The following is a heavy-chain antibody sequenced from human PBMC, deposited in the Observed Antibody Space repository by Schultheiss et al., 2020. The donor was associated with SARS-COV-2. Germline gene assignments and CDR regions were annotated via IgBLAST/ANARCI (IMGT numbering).Heavy chain of an antibody. Sequence: ASVKVSCKASGYTFANYGFSWVRQAPGQGLEWMGWISGYNGHTEYAQKLQGRVTMTTDTSTSTAYMELRSLRSDDTAVYYCAGGGEIDAFDIWGQGTMVTVSS. D-gene: IGHD5-24*01. CDR2: ISGYNGHT. V-gene: IGHV1-18*01. J-gene: IGHJ3*02. CDR1: GYTFANYG. CDR3: AGGGEIDAFDI.